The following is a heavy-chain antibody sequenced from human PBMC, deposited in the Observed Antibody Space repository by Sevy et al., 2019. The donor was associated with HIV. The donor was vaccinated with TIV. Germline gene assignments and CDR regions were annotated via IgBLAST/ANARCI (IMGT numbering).Heavy chain of an antibody. D-gene: IGHD6-13*01. CDR2: IIPIFGTA. V-gene: IGHV1-69*06. J-gene: IGHJ6*03. CDR1: GGTFSSYA. Sequence: ASLKVSCKASGGTFSSYAISWVRQAPGQGLEWMGGIIPIFGTANYAQKFQGSVTITADKSTSTAYMELSSLRSEDTAVYYCARVRRGSSSYYYYYYMDVWGKGTTVTVSS. CDR3: ARVRRGSSSYYYYYYMDV.